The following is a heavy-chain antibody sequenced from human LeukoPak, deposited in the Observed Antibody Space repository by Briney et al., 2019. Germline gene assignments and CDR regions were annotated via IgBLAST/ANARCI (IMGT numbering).Heavy chain of an antibody. J-gene: IGHJ4*02. Sequence: SETPSLTCAVYGGSFSGYYWSWIRQPPGKGLGWIGEINHSGSTNYNPSLKSRVTISVDTSKNQFSLKLSSVTAADTAVYYCARDYCSSTSCSFDYWGQGTLVTVSS. V-gene: IGHV4-34*01. CDR1: GGSFSGYY. CDR2: INHSGST. CDR3: ARDYCSSTSCSFDY. D-gene: IGHD2-2*01.